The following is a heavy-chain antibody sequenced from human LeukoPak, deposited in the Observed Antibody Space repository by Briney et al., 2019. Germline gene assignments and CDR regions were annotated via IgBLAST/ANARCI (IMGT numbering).Heavy chain of an antibody. CDR1: GGSTSSSSYC. D-gene: IGHD5-24*01. V-gene: IGHV4-39*01. Sequence: SETLSLTSTVSGGSTSSSSYCWGWIRQPPGKGLEWIVSIYYSGSTYYNPSLKSRVTISVDTSKNQFSLKLSSVTAADTAVYYCARHGLIATINAYFDYWGQGTLVTVSS. CDR3: ARHGLIATINAYFDY. CDR2: IYYSGST. J-gene: IGHJ4*02.